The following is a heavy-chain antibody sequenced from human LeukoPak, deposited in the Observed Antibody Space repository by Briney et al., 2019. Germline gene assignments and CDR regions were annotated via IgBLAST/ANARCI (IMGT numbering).Heavy chain of an antibody. V-gene: IGHV1-69*13. D-gene: IGHD2-2*02. Sequence: SVNVSCKASGGTFSSYAISWVRQAPGQGLEWMGGIIPIFGTANYAQKFQGRVTITADESTRTAYMELSSLRSEDTAVYYCARAASVVVPAAIGLDPWGQGTLVTVSS. J-gene: IGHJ5*02. CDR1: GGTFSSYA. CDR3: ARAASVVVPAAIGLDP. CDR2: IIPIFGTA.